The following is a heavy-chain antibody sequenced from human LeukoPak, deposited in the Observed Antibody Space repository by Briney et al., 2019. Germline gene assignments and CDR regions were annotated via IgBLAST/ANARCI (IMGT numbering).Heavy chain of an antibody. CDR1: GFTFSSYW. J-gene: IGHJ3*02. V-gene: IGHV3-74*01. CDR2: INTDGSST. CDR3: ARAREYGDYVSAFDI. Sequence: PGGSLRLSCAASGFTFSSYWMHWVRQAPGKGLVWVSRINTDGSSTSHADSVKGRFTVSRDNAKNTLYLQMGSLRADDTAMYYCARAREYGDYVSAFDIWGQGTMVAVSS. D-gene: IGHD4-17*01.